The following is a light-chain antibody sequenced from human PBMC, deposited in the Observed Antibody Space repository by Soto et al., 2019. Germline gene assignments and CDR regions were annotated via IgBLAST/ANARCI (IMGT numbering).Light chain of an antibody. CDR2: EVS. Sequence: QSALTQPPSASGSPGQSVTISCTGTSSDVGGYNYVSWYQQHPGKAPKLMIYEVSKRPSGVPDRFSGSKSGHTASLTVSGLHAEVEADYYSSSYAGSNPLVVFGGGTNLTVL. CDR1: SSDVGGYNY. CDR3: SSYAGSNPLVV. V-gene: IGLV2-8*01. J-gene: IGLJ2*01.